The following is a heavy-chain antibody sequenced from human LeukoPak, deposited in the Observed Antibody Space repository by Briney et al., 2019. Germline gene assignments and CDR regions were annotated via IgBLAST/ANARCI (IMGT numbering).Heavy chain of an antibody. CDR2: IYTSGST. D-gene: IGHD3-22*01. V-gene: IGHV4-61*02. J-gene: IGHJ4*02. CDR3: ARERRDYYDSSGYYYY. Sequence: PSETLSLTCTVSGDSISSTSYYWSWIRQPAGKGLEWIGRIYTSGSTNYNPSLKGRVTMSVDTSKNQFSLKLSSVTAADTAVYYCARERRDYYDSSGYYYYWGQGTLVTVSS. CDR1: GDSISSTSYY.